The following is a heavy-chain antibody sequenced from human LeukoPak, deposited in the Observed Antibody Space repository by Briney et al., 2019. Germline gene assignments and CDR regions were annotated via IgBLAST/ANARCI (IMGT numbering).Heavy chain of an antibody. D-gene: IGHD4-23*01. J-gene: IGHJ2*01. V-gene: IGHV3-74*01. CDR2: INSDGSST. CDR1: GFTFSSYW. CDR3: ARDRAGGNSRYFDL. Sequence: PGGSLRLSCAASGFTFSSYWMHWVRQAPGKGLVWVSRINSDGSSTTYADSVKGRFTISRDNAKNTLYLQMNSLGAEDTAVYYCARDRAGGNSRYFDLWGRGTLVTVSS.